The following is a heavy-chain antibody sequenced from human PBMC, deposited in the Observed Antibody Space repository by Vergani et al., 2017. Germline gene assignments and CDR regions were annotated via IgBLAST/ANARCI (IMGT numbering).Heavy chain of an antibody. V-gene: IGHV3-21*01. D-gene: IGHD6-13*01. J-gene: IGHJ6*03. CDR3: GIAAAGTYYYYYMDV. CDR2: ISSSSSYI. Sequence: EVQLVESGGGLVKPGGSLRLSCAASGFTFSSYSMNWVRQAPGKGLEWVSSISSSSSYIYYADSVKGRFTISRDNAKNSLYLQMNSLRAEDTAVYYCGIAAAGTYYYYYMDVWGKGTTVAVSS. CDR1: GFTFSSYS.